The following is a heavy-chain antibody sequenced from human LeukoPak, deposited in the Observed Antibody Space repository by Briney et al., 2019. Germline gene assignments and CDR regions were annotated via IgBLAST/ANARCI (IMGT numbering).Heavy chain of an antibody. J-gene: IGHJ4*02. CDR1: GGTFSSYA. CDR2: IIPILGIA. Sequence: SVKVSCKASGGTFSSYAISWVRQAPGQGLEWMGRIIPILGIANYAQKFQGRVTITADKSTSTASMELSSLRSEDTAVYYCARERDYYDGFYYFDYWGQGTLVTVSS. CDR3: ARERDYYDGFYYFDY. V-gene: IGHV1-69*04. D-gene: IGHD3-22*01.